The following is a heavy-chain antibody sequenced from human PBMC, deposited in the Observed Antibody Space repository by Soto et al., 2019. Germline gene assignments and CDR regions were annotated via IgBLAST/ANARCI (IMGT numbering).Heavy chain of an antibody. CDR3: ARGFIEVPNTWSAPDY. Sequence: ASVKVSCKASGYTFNSNGFSWVRQAPGQGPEWMGWISAYSGNSNYAQKFQGRVTMTTDTSTTTAFMELRSLTSDDTAVYYCARGFIEVPNTWSAPDYWREGTLVTASS. J-gene: IGHJ4*02. D-gene: IGHD1-26*01. CDR2: ISAYSGNS. V-gene: IGHV1-18*04. CDR1: GYTFNSNG.